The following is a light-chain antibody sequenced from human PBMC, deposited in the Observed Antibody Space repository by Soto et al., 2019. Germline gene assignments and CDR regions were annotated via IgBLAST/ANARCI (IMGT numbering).Light chain of an antibody. J-gene: IGLJ1*01. CDR1: SSNIGKYY. CDR3: GTWDSSLTTFV. CDR2: END. V-gene: IGLV1-51*02. Sequence: VLAQPPSVSAAPGQKVTMSCSGSSSNIGKYYVSWHQQLPGTAPKLLICENDKRPSGIPDRFSGSKSGTSATLGITGLQTGDEADYYCGTWDSSLTTFVFGTGTKVTV.